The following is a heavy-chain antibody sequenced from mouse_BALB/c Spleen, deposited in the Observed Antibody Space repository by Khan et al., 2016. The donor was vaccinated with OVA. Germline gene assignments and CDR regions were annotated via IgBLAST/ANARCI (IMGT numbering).Heavy chain of an antibody. Sequence: QVQLQQSGAELSRPGASVKMSCKASGYTFTSNTMHWVKQRPGQGLEWIGYINPRSDYTIYSQKFKDKATLTADISSSTAYMQLSSLTSDDSAVYYSARRTTGYAMDYWGQGTSVTVSS. V-gene: IGHV1-4*01. D-gene: IGHD2-12*01. CDR2: INPRSDYT. CDR1: GYTFTSNT. J-gene: IGHJ4*01. CDR3: ARRTTGYAMDY.